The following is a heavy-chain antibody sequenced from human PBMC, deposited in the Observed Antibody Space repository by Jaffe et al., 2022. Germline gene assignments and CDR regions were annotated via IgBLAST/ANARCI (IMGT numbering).Heavy chain of an antibody. J-gene: IGHJ4*02. CDR3: AKDSRIAVAGTQSYYFDY. CDR2: ISWDGGST. CDR1: GFTFDDYA. V-gene: IGHV3-43D*04. D-gene: IGHD6-19*01. Sequence: EVQLVESGGVVVQPGGSLRLSCAASGFTFDDYAMHWVRQAPGKGLEWVSLISWDGGSTYYADSVKGRFTISRDNSKNSLYLQMNSLRAEDTALYYCAKDSRIAVAGTQSYYFDYWGQGTLVTVSS.